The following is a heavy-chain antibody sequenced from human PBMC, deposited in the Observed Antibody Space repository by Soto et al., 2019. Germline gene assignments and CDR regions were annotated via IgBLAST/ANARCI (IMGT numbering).Heavy chain of an antibody. J-gene: IGHJ5*02. V-gene: IGHV4-59*06. CDR2: IYYSGST. Sequence: PETLSLTCTVSGDSISTDYWSWIRQSPGKGLDWIGYIYYSGSTYYNPSLKSRVTISVDTSKNQFSLKLSSVTAADTAVYYCARVWYCSGGSCYGTENWFDPWGQGTLVTVSS. CDR1: GDSISTDY. D-gene: IGHD2-15*01. CDR3: ARVWYCSGGSCYGTENWFDP.